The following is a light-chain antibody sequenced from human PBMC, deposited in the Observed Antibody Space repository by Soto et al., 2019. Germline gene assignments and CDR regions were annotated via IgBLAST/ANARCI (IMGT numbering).Light chain of an antibody. V-gene: IGLV2-14*01. CDR2: DVS. J-gene: IGLJ1*01. Sequence: QSVLTQPASVSGSPGQSITISCTGTSIDVGGYNYVSWYQQHPGKAPKLMIYDVSNRPSGVSNRFSGSKSGNTASLTISGLQAEDEADYYCSSYTSSSTLYVFGTGTKLTVL. CDR1: SIDVGGYNY. CDR3: SSYTSSSTLYV.